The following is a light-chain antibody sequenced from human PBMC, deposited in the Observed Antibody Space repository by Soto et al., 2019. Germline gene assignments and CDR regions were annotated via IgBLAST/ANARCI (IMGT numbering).Light chain of an antibody. Sequence: DFVMNQSPDSLAVSLVEMATINCKSSQSVIFSSNNNNYLAWYQQNPGHPPKLLIYWASTRAFGVPDRFNGSGSGTDFTLTISSLQAEDVAIYFCQQYYSSPPTFGQGTRVEIK. CDR1: QSVIFSSNNNNY. V-gene: IGKV4-1*01. CDR3: QQYYSSPPT. CDR2: WAS. J-gene: IGKJ1*01.